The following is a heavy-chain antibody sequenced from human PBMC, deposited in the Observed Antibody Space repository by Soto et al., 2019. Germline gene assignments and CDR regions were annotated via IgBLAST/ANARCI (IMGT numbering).Heavy chain of an antibody. CDR2: IYNSGST. CDR3: ARETVGTIDR. J-gene: IGHJ5*02. Sequence: QVQLQESGPGLVKPSQTLSLTCTVSGGSISSVGYYWSWIRQHPGKGLEWIGYIYNSGSTHYNPSLKSRITMSVDTSKNQFSLKLSSVTVADTAVYFCARETVGTIDRWGQGPWSPSPQ. D-gene: IGHD5-12*01. CDR1: GGSISSVGYY. V-gene: IGHV4-31*03.